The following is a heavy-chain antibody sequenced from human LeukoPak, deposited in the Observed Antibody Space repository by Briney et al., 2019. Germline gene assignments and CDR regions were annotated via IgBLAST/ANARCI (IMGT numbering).Heavy chain of an antibody. V-gene: IGHV3-23*01. CDR3: AKAGYSSSWLNWFDP. CDR2: ISGSGGST. J-gene: IGHJ5*02. CDR1: GCTFSSYW. D-gene: IGHD6-13*01. Sequence: GGSLRLSCAASGCTFSSYWMSWVRQAPGKGLEWVSAISGSGGSTYYADSVKGRFTISRDNSKNTLYLQMNSLRAEDTAVYYCAKAGYSSSWLNWFDPWGQGTLVTVSS.